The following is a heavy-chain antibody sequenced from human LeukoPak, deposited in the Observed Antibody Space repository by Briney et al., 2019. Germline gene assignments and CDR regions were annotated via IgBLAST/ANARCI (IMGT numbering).Heavy chain of an antibody. V-gene: IGHV4-59*02. CDR1: GDSVSISY. CDR3: ARGVKAET. D-gene: IGHD2-15*01. J-gene: IGHJ5*02. Sequence: SETLSLTCTVSGDSVSISYWNWIRQPPGKGLEWIGYIYYSGSANYSPSLKSRVTTSVDTSKNQFSLKLSSVTAADTAVYYCARGVKAETWGQGTLVTVSS. CDR2: IYYSGSA.